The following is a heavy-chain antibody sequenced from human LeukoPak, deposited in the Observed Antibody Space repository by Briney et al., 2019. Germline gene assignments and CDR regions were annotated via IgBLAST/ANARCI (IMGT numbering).Heavy chain of an antibody. J-gene: IGHJ4*02. D-gene: IGHD5-18*01. Sequence: PGGSLRLSCAASGFPFSDYWMHWVRQVPGKGLEWVSSISSSSSYIYYADSVKGRFTISRDNAKNSLYLQMNSLRAEDTAVYYCARDLGYSYGYNSISAWGQGTLVTVSS. CDR1: GFPFSDYW. CDR2: ISSSSSYI. CDR3: ARDLGYSYGYNSISA. V-gene: IGHV3-21*01.